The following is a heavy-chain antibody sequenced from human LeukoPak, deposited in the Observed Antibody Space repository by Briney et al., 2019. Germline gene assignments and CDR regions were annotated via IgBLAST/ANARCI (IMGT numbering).Heavy chain of an antibody. CDR2: IYTSGST. CDR1: GGSISSYY. J-gene: IGHJ4*02. CDR3: ARGYYDILTGYYLSDY. Sequence: PSETLSLTCTVSGGSISSYYWSWIRQPAGKGLEWIGRIYTSGSTNYNPSLKSRVTMSVDTSKNQFSLKLSSVTAADTAVYYCARGYYDILTGYYLSDYWGQGTLVTVSS. V-gene: IGHV4-4*07. D-gene: IGHD3-9*01.